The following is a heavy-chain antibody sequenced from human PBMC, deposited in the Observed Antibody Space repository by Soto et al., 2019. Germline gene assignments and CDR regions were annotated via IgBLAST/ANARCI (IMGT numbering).Heavy chain of an antibody. CDR3: AKATATGGGAFDI. J-gene: IGHJ3*02. Sequence: GGSLRLSCAASGFTCSSYDMSWVRQAPGKGLEWVSTILVGGNTYYADSVKGRFTISRDNSKNTLYLQMNSLTAGDTAVYYCAKATATGGGAFDICGQGTMVTVSS. V-gene: IGHV3-23*01. D-gene: IGHD2-8*02. CDR2: ILVGGNT. CDR1: GFTCSSYD.